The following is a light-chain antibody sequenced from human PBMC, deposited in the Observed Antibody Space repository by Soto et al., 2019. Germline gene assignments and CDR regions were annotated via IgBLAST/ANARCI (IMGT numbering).Light chain of an antibody. CDR1: QNIGSC. J-gene: IGKJ2*02. V-gene: IGKV1-39*01. Sequence: DIQMTQSPSSLSASVGDRVTISCRASQNIGSCLNWYQQKPGKAPKVLISAASSLQSGVPSRFSGSGSETDFTLTISSLQPEDFATYYCQQSYTRWTFGQGNKLEIK. CDR2: AAS. CDR3: QQSYTRWT.